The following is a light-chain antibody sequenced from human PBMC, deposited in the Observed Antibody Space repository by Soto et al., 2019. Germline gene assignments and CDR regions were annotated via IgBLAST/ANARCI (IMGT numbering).Light chain of an antibody. J-gene: IGLJ1*01. CDR2: DVN. CDR3: CSYAGSPYV. Sequence: QPVLTQPRSGTGSPVQSVTISCNRNSIDVGGYNYVSWYQQHPGKAPKLMIYDVNKRPSGVPDRFSGSKSGNTASLTITGLQAEDEADYYCCSYAGSPYVFGTGTKVTVL. V-gene: IGLV2-11*01. CDR1: SIDVGGYNY.